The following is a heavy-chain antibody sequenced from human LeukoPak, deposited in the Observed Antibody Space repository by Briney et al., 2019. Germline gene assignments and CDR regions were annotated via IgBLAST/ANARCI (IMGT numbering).Heavy chain of an antibody. D-gene: IGHD2-8*02. CDR2: CRNKARSYTT. Sequence: PGGSLRLSCEVSGFTFSDHYMEWVRQAPGKGLEWVGRCRNKARSYTTEYAASVKGRFTISRDASENTLYLQMNSLNTEDTAVYHCCTERTVPGAFGYWGQGILVTVSS. CDR1: GFTFSDHY. V-gene: IGHV3-72*01. J-gene: IGHJ4*02. CDR3: CTERTVPGAFGY.